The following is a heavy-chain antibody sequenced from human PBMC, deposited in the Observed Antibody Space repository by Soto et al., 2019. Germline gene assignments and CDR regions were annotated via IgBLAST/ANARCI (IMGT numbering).Heavy chain of an antibody. V-gene: IGHV1-18*01. J-gene: IGHJ5*02. Sequence: ASVKVSCKASGYTFTSYGISWVRQAPGQGLEWMGWISAYNGNTNYAQKLQGRVTMTTDTSTSTAYMGLRSLRSDDTAVYYCARVDSSGWYKKGDWFDPWGQGTLVTVSS. CDR2: ISAYNGNT. CDR3: ARVDSSGWYKKGDWFDP. D-gene: IGHD6-19*01. CDR1: GYTFTSYG.